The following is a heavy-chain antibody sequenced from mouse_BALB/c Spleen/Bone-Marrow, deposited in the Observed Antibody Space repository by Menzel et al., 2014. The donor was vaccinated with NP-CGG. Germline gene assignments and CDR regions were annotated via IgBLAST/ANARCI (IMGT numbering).Heavy chain of an antibody. CDR1: GYTFTKYG. Sequence: LVESGPEVKKPGETVKISCKASGYTFTKYGMNWVKQAPGKGLKWMGWINTNTGEPTYVEEFKGRFALSLETSASTAYLQINNLKNEDMATYFCAREPKAMDYWGQGTSVTVSS. CDR3: AREPKAMDY. V-gene: IGHV9-3*02. J-gene: IGHJ4*01. CDR2: INTNTGEP.